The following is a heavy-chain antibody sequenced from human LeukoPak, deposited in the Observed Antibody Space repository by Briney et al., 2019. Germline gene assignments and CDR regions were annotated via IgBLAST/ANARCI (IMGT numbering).Heavy chain of an antibody. CDR2: ITGSGGNT. CDR3: AKAASSSWPSYYYGMDV. J-gene: IGHJ6*02. V-gene: IGHV3-23*01. CDR1: GFIFSSYS. Sequence: GGSLGLSCAASGFIFSSYSMSWVRQAPGKGLEWVSVITGSGGNTYYADSVKGRFTISKDNSKNTVYLQMSSLRVDDTAVYYCAKAASSSWPSYYYGMDVWGQGTTVTVSS. D-gene: IGHD6-13*01.